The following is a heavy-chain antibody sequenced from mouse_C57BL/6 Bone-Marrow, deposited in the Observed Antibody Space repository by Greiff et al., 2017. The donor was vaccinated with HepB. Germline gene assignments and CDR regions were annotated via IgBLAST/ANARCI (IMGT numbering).Heavy chain of an antibody. CDR1: GYTFTSYW. CDR2: IDPSDSET. J-gene: IGHJ3*01. D-gene: IGHD1-1*01. V-gene: IGHV1-52*01. Sequence: QVQLQQPGAELVRPGSSVKLSCKASGYTFTSYWMHWVKQRPIQGLEWIGNIDPSDSETHYNQKFKDKATLTVDKSSSTAYMQLSSLTSEDSAVYYCARYGFYYYGSSPAWFAYWGQGTLVTVSA. CDR3: ARYGFYYYGSSPAWFAY.